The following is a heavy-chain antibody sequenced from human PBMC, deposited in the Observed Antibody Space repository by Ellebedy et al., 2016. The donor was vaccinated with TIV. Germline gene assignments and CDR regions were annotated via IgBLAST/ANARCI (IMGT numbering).Heavy chain of an antibody. CDR2: IKVHTGNT. V-gene: IGHV1-18*01. D-gene: IGHD3-22*01. CDR3: ARASDSRGFDFLDY. Sequence: AASVKVSCKASGYTFTSYAMNWVRQAPGQRLEWMGWIKVHTGNTQYSKNMQGRVTLTTDTSTRTAFMELRGLRYDDTGIYYCARASDSRGFDFLDYWGQGTLVTVSS. CDR1: GYTFTSYA. J-gene: IGHJ4*02.